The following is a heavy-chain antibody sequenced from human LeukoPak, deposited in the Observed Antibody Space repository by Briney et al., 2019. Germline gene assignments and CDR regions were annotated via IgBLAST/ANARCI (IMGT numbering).Heavy chain of an antibody. CDR2: VFYSGSA. D-gene: IGHD1-26*01. J-gene: IGHJ3*02. CDR3: ARHSGSYLGAFDI. CDR1: GGSISSSSYY. V-gene: IGHV4-39*01. Sequence: SETLSLTCTVSGGSISSSSYYWGWIRQTPGKGLEWIGSVFYSGSAYYNPSLKSRVTISVDTSKNQFSLKLSSVTAADTAVYYCARHSGSYLGAFDIWGQGTMVTVSS.